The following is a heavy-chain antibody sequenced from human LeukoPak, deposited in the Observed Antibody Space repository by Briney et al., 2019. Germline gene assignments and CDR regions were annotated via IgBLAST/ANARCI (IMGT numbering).Heavy chain of an antibody. Sequence: GGSLRLSCAASGLNFRKSWMTWVRQAPGMGLEWVASIRDDGSENFYVDSVKGRFTISRDNAKNSLYLQMNSLRAEDTAVYYCTNWGDAWGLDFWGQGILVSVSS. CDR3: TNWGDAWGLDF. V-gene: IGHV3-7*01. J-gene: IGHJ4*02. CDR1: GLNFRKSW. D-gene: IGHD7-27*01. CDR2: IRDDGSEN.